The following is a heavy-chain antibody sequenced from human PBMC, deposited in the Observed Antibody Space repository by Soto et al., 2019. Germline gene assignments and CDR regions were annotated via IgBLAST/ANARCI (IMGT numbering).Heavy chain of an antibody. Sequence: ASVKVSCKASGYTFTSYGISWVRQAPGQGLEWMGWISAYNGNTNYAQKLQGRVTMTTDTSTSTAYMELRSLRSDDTAVYYCVGYSYGPNDAFDIWGQGTMVTVSS. D-gene: IGHD5-18*01. J-gene: IGHJ3*02. CDR1: GYTFTSYG. CDR2: ISAYNGNT. V-gene: IGHV1-18*01. CDR3: VGYSYGPNDAFDI.